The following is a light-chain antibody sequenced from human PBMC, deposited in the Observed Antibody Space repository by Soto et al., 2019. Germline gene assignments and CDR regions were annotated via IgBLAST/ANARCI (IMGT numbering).Light chain of an antibody. CDR3: QKYNSAPSIT. Sequence: DIPMTQSPSSLSSSVGDRVTITCRASQDISNNLAWYQQKPGKVPKLLIYAAPTLQSGVPSRFSGSGSGTDFTLTISSLQPEDVATYYCQKYNSAPSITFGQGTRLEIK. V-gene: IGKV1-27*01. CDR1: QDISNN. CDR2: AAP. J-gene: IGKJ5*01.